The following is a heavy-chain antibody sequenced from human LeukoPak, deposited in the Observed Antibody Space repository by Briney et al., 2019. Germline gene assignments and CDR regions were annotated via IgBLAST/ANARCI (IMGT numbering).Heavy chain of an antibody. V-gene: IGHV4-59*12. Sequence: NPSETLSLTCTVSGGSISSYYWSWIRQPPGKGLEWIGYIYYSGSTNYNPSLKSRVTISVDTSKNQFSLKLSSVTAADTAVYYCARRGGGLDYWGQGTLVTVSS. CDR1: GGSISSYY. D-gene: IGHD3-10*01. CDR2: IYYSGST. J-gene: IGHJ4*02. CDR3: ARRGGGLDY.